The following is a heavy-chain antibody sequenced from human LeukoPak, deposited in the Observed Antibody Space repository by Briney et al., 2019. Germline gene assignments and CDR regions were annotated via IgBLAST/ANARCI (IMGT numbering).Heavy chain of an antibody. D-gene: IGHD1-7*01. CDR2: IFYSGTT. J-gene: IGHJ4*02. CDR3: ARDRGGSNWNYHFDY. V-gene: IGHV4-30-4*07. Sequence: SQTLSLTCAVSGGSISGGGYSWSWIRQPPGKGLEWIGYIFYSGTTYYNPSLKSRVTISVDTSKNQFSLKLSSVTAADTAVYYCARDRGGSNWNYHFDYWGQGTLVTVSS. CDR1: GGSISGGGYS.